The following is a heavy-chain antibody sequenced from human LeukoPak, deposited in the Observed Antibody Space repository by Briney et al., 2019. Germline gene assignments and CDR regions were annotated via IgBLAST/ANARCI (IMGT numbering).Heavy chain of an antibody. CDR2: IYYSGST. V-gene: IGHV4-59*01. J-gene: IGHJ3*02. D-gene: IGHD2-2*01. CDR1: GGSISSYY. Sequence: SETLSPTCTVSGGSISSYYWSWIRQPPGKGLEWIGYIYYSGSTNYNPSLKSRVTISVDTSKNQFSLKLSSVTAADTAVYYCARVRIVVVPAALDAFDIWGQGTMVTVSS. CDR3: ARVRIVVVPAALDAFDI.